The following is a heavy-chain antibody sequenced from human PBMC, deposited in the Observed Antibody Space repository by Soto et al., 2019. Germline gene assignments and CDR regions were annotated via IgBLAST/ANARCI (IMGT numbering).Heavy chain of an antibody. CDR1: GFTFSSYA. V-gene: IGHV3-30-3*01. Sequence: QVQLVESGGGVVQPGRSLRLSCAASGFTFSSYAMHWVRQAPGKGLEWVAVISYDGSNKYYADSVKGRFTISRDNSKNTLYLQMNSLRAEDTAVYYCARERDYGSGRSTYGMGVWGQGTTVTVSS. CDR2: ISYDGSNK. CDR3: ARERDYGSGRSTYGMGV. D-gene: IGHD3-10*01. J-gene: IGHJ6*02.